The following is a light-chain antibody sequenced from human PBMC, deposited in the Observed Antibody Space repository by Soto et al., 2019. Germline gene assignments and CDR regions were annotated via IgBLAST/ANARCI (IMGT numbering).Light chain of an antibody. J-gene: IGKJ1*01. V-gene: IGKV1-5*01. Sequence: DIQMTQSPSTLSASVGDRVTITCRASQSISIWLAWYQQKPGKAPKLLIYDASSLESGVPSRFSGSGSGTEFTITISSLQPEDFATYYCQQYNSYSRTFGQGTKVEIK. CDR1: QSISIW. CDR2: DAS. CDR3: QQYNSYSRT.